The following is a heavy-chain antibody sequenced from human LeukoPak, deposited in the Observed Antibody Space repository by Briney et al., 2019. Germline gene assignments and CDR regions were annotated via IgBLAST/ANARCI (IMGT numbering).Heavy chain of an antibody. V-gene: IGHV3-74*01. CDR2: INSDGSST. CDR1: GFTFSSYW. CDR3: ARDDGSDAFDI. D-gene: IGHD3-10*01. Sequence: GGSLRLSCAAFGFTFSSYWMHWVRQAPGKGLVWVSRINSDGSSTSYADSVKGRFTISRDNAKNTLYLQMNSLRAEDTAVYYCARDDGSDAFDIWGQGTMVTVSS. J-gene: IGHJ3*02.